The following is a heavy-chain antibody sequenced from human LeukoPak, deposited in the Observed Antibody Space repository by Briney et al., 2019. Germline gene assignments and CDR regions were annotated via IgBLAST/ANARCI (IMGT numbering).Heavy chain of an antibody. J-gene: IGHJ4*02. D-gene: IGHD3-9*01. CDR3: ARDYQVYYDILTGPRYFDY. CDR1: GFTFSSYS. V-gene: IGHV3-21*01. Sequence: GGSLRVSCAASGFTFSSYSMHWVRQAPGKGLEWVSSVSSSSSYIYFADSVKGRFPIFRDNAKNSLYLQMNSLRAEDTAVYYCARDYQVYYDILTGPRYFDYWGQGTLVTVSS. CDR2: VSSSSSYI.